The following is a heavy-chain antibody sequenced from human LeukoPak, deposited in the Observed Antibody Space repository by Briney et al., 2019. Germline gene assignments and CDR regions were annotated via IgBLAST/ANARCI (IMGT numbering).Heavy chain of an antibody. CDR3: ARVSGGATPYFDY. D-gene: IGHD1-26*01. Sequence: ASVKVSCKASGYTFTGYYMHWVRQAPGQGLEWMGWISAYNGNTNYAQKLQGRVTMTTDTSTSTAYMELRSLRSDDTAVYYCARVSGGATPYFDYWGQGTLVTVSS. V-gene: IGHV1-18*04. CDR1: GYTFTGYY. J-gene: IGHJ4*02. CDR2: ISAYNGNT.